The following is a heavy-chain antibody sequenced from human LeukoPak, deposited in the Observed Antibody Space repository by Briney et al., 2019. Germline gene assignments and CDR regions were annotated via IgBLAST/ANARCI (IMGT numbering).Heavy chain of an antibody. J-gene: IGHJ4*02. V-gene: IGHV4-59*01. CDR2: IYYSGST. D-gene: IGHD4-17*01. CDR1: GGSISSYY. CDR3: AASPFVYGALDY. Sequence: PSETLSLTCTVSGGSISSYYWSWIRQPPGKGLEWIGYIYYSGSTNYNPSLKSRVTISVDTSKNQFSLKLSSVTAADTAMYYCAASPFVYGALDYWGQGALGTVSS.